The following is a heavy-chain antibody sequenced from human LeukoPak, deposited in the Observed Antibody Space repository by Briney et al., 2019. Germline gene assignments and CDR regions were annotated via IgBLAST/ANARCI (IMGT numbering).Heavy chain of an antibody. D-gene: IGHD3-10*01. CDR3: ARRGAYYYYGMDV. V-gene: IGHV3-48*03. CDR1: GFTFSSYE. J-gene: IGHJ6*02. Sequence: GGSLRLSCAASGFTFSSYEMNWVRQAPGKGLEWVSYISSSGSTIYYADSVKGRFTISRDNAKNSLCLQMNSLRAEDTAVYYCARRGAYYYYGMDVWGQGTTVTVSS. CDR2: ISSSGSTI.